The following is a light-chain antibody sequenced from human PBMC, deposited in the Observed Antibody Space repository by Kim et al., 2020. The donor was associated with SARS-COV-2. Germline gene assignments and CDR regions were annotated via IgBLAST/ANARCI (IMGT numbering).Light chain of an antibody. CDR3: QQCNDISRT. Sequence: SASEGDRVTITCRASQSINNWLAWYQQKPGKAPKLLISDVSSLESGVPSRFSGSGSGTDFTLTISSLQPDDFATYYCQQCNDISRTFGQGTKVE. CDR2: DVS. J-gene: IGKJ1*01. V-gene: IGKV1-5*01. CDR1: QSINNW.